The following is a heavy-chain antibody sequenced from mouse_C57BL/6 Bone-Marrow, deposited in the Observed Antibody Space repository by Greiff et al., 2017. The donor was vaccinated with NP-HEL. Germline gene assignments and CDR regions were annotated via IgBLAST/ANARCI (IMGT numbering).Heavy chain of an antibody. CDR3: ARGDDYGSYYFDY. V-gene: IGHV1-64*01. CDR1: GYTFTSYW. D-gene: IGHD1-1*01. CDR2: IHPNSGST. J-gene: IGHJ2*01. Sequence: QVQLQQPGAELVKPGASVKLSCKASGYTFTSYWMHWVKQRPGQGLEWIGMIHPNSGSTNYNEKFKSKATLTVDKSSSTAYMQLSSLTSEDSAVYYCARGDDYGSYYFDYWGQGTTLTVSS.